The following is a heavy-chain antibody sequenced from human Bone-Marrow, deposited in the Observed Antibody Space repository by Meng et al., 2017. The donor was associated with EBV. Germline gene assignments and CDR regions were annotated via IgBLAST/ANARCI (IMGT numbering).Heavy chain of an antibody. CDR3: AREGAVTMVRGARSTPWFDP. CDR1: GYTFTGYY. CDR2: INPNSGGT. D-gene: IGHD3-10*01. J-gene: IGHJ5*02. V-gene: IGHV1-2*06. Sequence: QLRLGRFGGELKQPGASLHVSCQASGYTFTGYYMHWVQQAPGQGLEWMGRINPNSGGTNYAQKFQGRVTMTRDTSISTAYMELSRLRSDDTAVYYCAREGAVTMVRGARSTPWFDPWGQGTLVTVFS.